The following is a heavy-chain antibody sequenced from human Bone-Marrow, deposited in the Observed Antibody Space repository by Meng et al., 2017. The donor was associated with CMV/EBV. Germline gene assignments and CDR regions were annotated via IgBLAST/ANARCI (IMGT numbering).Heavy chain of an antibody. CDR1: GFTFSSYS. CDR3: ARVLVSGITMVRGVKDY. J-gene: IGHJ4*02. CDR2: INWNGGST. Sequence: GESLKISCAASGFTFSSYSMNWVRQAPGKGLEWVSGINWNGGSTGYADSVKGRFTISRDNAKNSLYLQMNSLRAEDTALYYCARVLVSGITMVRGVKDYWGQGTLVTVSS. V-gene: IGHV3-20*04. D-gene: IGHD3-10*01.